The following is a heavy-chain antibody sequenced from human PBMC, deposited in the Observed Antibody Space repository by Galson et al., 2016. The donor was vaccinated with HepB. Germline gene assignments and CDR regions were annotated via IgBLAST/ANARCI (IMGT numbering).Heavy chain of an antibody. D-gene: IGHD6-19*01. CDR1: GFSLSTTAVG. Sequence: PALVKPTQTLTLTCTFSGFSLSTTAVGVGWIRQAPGKAPEWLAFIYWDDNEYYSPSLQSRLTIPKNTAKNQVVLTMTNVDPVDTGTYYCARGSGWLLDRWGQGTLVTVSS. CDR2: IYWDDNE. V-gene: IGHV2-5*02. J-gene: IGHJ5*02. CDR3: ARGSGWLLDR.